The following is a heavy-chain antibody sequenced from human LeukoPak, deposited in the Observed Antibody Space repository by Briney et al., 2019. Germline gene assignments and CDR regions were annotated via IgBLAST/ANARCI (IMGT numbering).Heavy chain of an antibody. CDR3: ARTMTQNSDHALDY. V-gene: IGHV1-2*02. D-gene: IGHD3-3*01. CDR2: INPDGGGT. CDR1: GYTFTGHY. Sequence: ASVKVSCKSSGYTFTGHYLHWVRQAPGQGLEWVGWINPDGGGTNYAQKFQGRVTITRDTSITTAYMELSSLRSDDTAVFYCARTMTQNSDHALDYWGQGTLVTVSS. J-gene: IGHJ4*02.